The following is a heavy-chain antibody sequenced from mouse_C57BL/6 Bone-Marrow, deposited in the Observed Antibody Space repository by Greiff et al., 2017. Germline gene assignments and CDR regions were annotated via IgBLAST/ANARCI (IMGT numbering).Heavy chain of an antibody. CDR2: IYPRSGNT. J-gene: IGHJ4*01. V-gene: IGHV1-81*01. D-gene: IGHD2-4*01. Sequence: QVQLQQSGAELARPGASVKLSCKASGYTFTSYGISWVKQRTGQGLEWIGEIYPRSGNTYSNEKFKGKATLTADKSSSTAYMELRSLTSEDSAVYFWARGGYDYDYAMDDWGQGTSVTVSS. CDR3: ARGGYDYDYAMDD. CDR1: GYTFTSYG.